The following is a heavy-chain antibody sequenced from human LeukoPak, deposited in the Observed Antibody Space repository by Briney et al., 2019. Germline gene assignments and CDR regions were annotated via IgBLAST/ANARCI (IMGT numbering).Heavy chain of an antibody. J-gene: IGHJ4*02. Sequence: GGSLRLSCAASGFTVSSDYMSWVRQAPGKGLEWVSVIYSGGSTYYADSVKGRFTISRDNSKNTLYLQMNSLRAEDTAVYYCARGVGATLGAFDIWGQGTLVTVSS. CDR3: ARGVGATLGAFDI. D-gene: IGHD1-26*01. CDR1: GFTVSSDY. V-gene: IGHV3-66*01. CDR2: IYSGGST.